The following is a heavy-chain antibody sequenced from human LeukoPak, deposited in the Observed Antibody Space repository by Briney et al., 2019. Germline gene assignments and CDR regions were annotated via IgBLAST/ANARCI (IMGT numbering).Heavy chain of an antibody. Sequence: GASVKVSCKASGYTFTSYDINWVRQATGQGLEWMGWMNPNSGNTGYAQKFQGRVTITRNTSISTAYMELSSLRSEDTAVYYCVRCRGSYYSYYYYMDVWGKGTTVTVSS. V-gene: IGHV1-8*01. CDR2: MNPNSGNT. J-gene: IGHJ6*03. CDR1: GYTFTSYD. CDR3: VRCRGSYYSYYYYMDV. D-gene: IGHD1-26*01.